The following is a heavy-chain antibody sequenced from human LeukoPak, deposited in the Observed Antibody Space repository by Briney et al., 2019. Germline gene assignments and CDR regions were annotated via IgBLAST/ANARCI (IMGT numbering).Heavy chain of an antibody. CDR1: GFTFSSYA. D-gene: IGHD2/OR15-2a*01. CDR3: AKALDYWYFDY. Sequence: GGSLRLSCAASGFTFSSYAMSWVRQAPGKGLEWVSVISGSSSTTYYADSVKGRFTISRDNSKNTLYLQMNSLRAEDTAVYYCAKALDYWYFDYWGQGTPVTVSS. J-gene: IGHJ4*02. CDR2: ISGSSSTT. V-gene: IGHV3-23*01.